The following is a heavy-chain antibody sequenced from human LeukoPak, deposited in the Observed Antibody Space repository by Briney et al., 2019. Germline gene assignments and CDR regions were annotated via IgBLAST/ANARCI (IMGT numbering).Heavy chain of an antibody. CDR2: ISLGNSTM. J-gene: IGHJ4*02. V-gene: IGHV3-48*02. D-gene: IGHD2-8*01. CDR3: ARVGNGGSWDY. Sequence: GGSLRLSCAASGFTFSSFTMNWARQVPGKGLEWISYISLGNSTMFYADSVKGRFTISRDNAKNSLYLQMNSLRDDDTAVYYCARVGNGGSWDYWGQGTLVSVSS. CDR1: GFTFSSFT.